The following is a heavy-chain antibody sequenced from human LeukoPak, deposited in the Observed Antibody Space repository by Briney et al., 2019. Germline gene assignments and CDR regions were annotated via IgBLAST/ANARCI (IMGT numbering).Heavy chain of an antibody. D-gene: IGHD1-26*01. V-gene: IGHV1-3*01. Sequence: ASVKVSCKASGYTFTSYAMHWVRQAPGQRLEWMGWINAGNGNTKYSQKFQGRVTITRDTSASTAYMELSSLRSEDTAVYYCARDRVGATDYFDYWGQGTLVTVSS. CDR3: ARDRVGATDYFDY. CDR1: GYTFTSYA. CDR2: INAGNGNT. J-gene: IGHJ4*02.